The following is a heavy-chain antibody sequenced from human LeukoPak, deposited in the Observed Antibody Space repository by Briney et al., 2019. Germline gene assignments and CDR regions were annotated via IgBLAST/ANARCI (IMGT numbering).Heavy chain of an antibody. J-gene: IGHJ4*02. CDR3: ARALYGDYGIFDY. CDR2: IYSGGST. Sequence: AGSLRLSCAASGFTVSSNYMTWVRPAPGKGLEWVTVIYSGGSTYYADSVKGRFTISRDDSKNTLYLQMNSLRDEDTAVYYCARALYGDYGIFDYWGRGTLVSASS. CDR1: GFTVSSNY. D-gene: IGHD4-17*01. V-gene: IGHV3-53*01.